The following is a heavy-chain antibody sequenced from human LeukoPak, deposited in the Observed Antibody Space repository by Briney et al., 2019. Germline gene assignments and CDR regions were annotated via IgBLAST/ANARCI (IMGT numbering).Heavy chain of an antibody. CDR2: ISGSGGST. J-gene: IGHJ4*02. V-gene: IGHV3-23*01. Sequence: PGGSLRLSCAASGFTFSSYAMSWVRQAPGKGLEWVSAISGSGGSTYYADSVKGRFTISRDNSKNTLYLQMNSLRAEDTAVYYCAKDFRSGDRGLWFDYWGQGTLVTVSS. CDR1: GFTFSSYA. CDR3: AKDFRSGDRGLWFDY. D-gene: IGHD3-10*01.